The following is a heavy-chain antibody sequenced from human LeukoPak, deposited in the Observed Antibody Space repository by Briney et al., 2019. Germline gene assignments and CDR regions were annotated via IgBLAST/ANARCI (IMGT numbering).Heavy chain of an antibody. CDR1: GFTVSSNY. V-gene: IGHV3-53*05. CDR2: IYSGGST. CDR3: AKEKLNYYDSSGPFDY. D-gene: IGHD3-22*01. J-gene: IGHJ4*02. Sequence: GGSLRLSCAASGFTVSSNYMTWVRQAPGKGLEWVSVIYSGGSTYYTDSVRGRFTISRDNSKNTLYLQMNSLRAEDTAVYYCAKEKLNYYDSSGPFDYWGQGTLVTVSS.